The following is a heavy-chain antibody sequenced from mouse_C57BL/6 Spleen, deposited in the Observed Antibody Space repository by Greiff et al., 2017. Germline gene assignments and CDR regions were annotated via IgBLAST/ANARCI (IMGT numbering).Heavy chain of an antibody. V-gene: IGHV1-5*01. CDR3: TRRPYDYAAYFDY. J-gene: IGHJ2*01. Sequence: VQLQQPGAELVKPGASVKLSCKASGYTFTSYWMHWVKQRPGQGLEWIGAIYPGNSDTSYNQKFKGKAKLTAVTSASTAYMELSSLTNEDSAVYYGTRRPYDYAAYFDYWGQGTTLTVSA. D-gene: IGHD2-4*01. CDR2: IYPGNSDT. CDR1: GYTFTSYW.